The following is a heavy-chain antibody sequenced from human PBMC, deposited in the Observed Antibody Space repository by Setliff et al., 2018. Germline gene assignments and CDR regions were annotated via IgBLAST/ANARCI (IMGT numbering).Heavy chain of an antibody. V-gene: IGHV1-69*05. CDR1: GGTFGTNA. D-gene: IGHD3-22*01. J-gene: IGHJ4*02. CDR3: ARELTYYYDSSGVDY. CDR2: IIPVVGAT. Sequence: SVKVSCKASGGTFGTNAVSWVRQAPGQGLEWMGGIIPVVGATSFAQKFQGRVTLTTDESTLYLQMNSLRAEDTAVYYCARELTYYYDSSGVDYWGQGTLVTVSS.